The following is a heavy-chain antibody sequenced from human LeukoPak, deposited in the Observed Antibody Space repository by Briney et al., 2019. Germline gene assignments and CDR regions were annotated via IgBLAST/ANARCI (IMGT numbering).Heavy chain of an antibody. V-gene: IGHV3-74*01. CDR2: IYVDGRTT. J-gene: IGHJ5*02. Sequence: GGSLRLSCVASGFTFSNYWMHWVRQPPGTGLVWVSRIYVDGRTTNYAGSVKGRFTISRDNAKNTVYLEMNSLSVEDTATYYCIRDFRSADLWGQGTLVTVTS. CDR3: IRDFRSADL. CDR1: GFTFSNYW.